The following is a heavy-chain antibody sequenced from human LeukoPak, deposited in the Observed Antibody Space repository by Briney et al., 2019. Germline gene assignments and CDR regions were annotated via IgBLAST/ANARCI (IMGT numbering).Heavy chain of an antibody. CDR2: MNPNSGNT. Sequence: GASVKVSCKASGYTFTSYDINWVRQATGQGLEWMGWMNPNSGNTGYAQKFLGRVTMTRNTSISTAYMELSSLRSEDTAVYYCARGTDWNSPVGMDVWGQGTTATVSS. CDR3: ARGTDWNSPVGMDV. D-gene: IGHD1-7*01. CDR1: GYTFTSYD. J-gene: IGHJ6*02. V-gene: IGHV1-8*01.